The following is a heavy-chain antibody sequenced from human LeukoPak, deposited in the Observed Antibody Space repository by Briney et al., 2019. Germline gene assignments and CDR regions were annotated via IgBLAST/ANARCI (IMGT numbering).Heavy chain of an antibody. Sequence: ASVKVSCKASGYTFTGYYMHWVRQAPGQGLEWMGWINPNSGGTNYAQKFQGRVNMTRDTSISTAYMELSRLRSDDTAVYYCARDIGSSGTIFGVVIIPSLYFDYWGQGTLVTVSS. J-gene: IGHJ4*02. CDR2: INPNSGGT. D-gene: IGHD3-3*01. V-gene: IGHV1-2*02. CDR3: ARDIGSSGTIFGVVIIPSLYFDY. CDR1: GYTFTGYY.